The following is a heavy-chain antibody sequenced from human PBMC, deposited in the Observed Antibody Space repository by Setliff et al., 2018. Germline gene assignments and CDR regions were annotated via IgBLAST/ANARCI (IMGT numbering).Heavy chain of an antibody. D-gene: IGHD6-19*01. CDR3: ARAISVAGFPYYFDY. V-gene: IGHV4-39*07. CDR1: GASVSGNSYY. J-gene: IGHJ4*02. Sequence: ETLSLTCTVSGASVSGNSYYWGWIRQPPGKGLEWIASTYYSGSTYYNPSLKSRVTISVDTSKNQFSLKLSSVTAADTAVYYCARAISVAGFPYYFDYWGQGTLVTVSS. CDR2: TYYSGST.